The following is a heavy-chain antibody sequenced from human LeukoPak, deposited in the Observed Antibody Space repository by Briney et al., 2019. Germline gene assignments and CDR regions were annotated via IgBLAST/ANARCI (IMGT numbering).Heavy chain of an antibody. V-gene: IGHV3-53*01. Sequence: GGSLRLSCAASGFTVSSNYMSWVRQAPGKGLEWVSVIYSGGSTYYADSVKGRFTISRDNSKNTMYLQMNSLRAEDTAVYYCARFSSGWYSAFDYWGQGTLVTVSS. D-gene: IGHD6-19*01. CDR2: IYSGGST. CDR3: ARFSSGWYSAFDY. CDR1: GFTVSSNY. J-gene: IGHJ4*02.